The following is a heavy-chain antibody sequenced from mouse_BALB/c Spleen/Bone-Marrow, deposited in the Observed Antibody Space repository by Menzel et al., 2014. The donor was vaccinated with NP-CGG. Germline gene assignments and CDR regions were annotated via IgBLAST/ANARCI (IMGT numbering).Heavy chain of an antibody. V-gene: IGHV5-12-2*01. CDR2: ISNGGGST. J-gene: IGHJ2*01. Sequence: EVKLMESGGGLVQPGGSLKLSCAASGFTFSSYTMSWVRQTPEKRLEWVAYISNGGGSTYYPDTVKGRFTISRDNAKNNLYLQMSSLKSEDTAMNYCARHYYGSNYLDYWGQGTTLTVSS. CDR3: ARHYYGSNYLDY. D-gene: IGHD1-1*01. CDR1: GFTFSSYT.